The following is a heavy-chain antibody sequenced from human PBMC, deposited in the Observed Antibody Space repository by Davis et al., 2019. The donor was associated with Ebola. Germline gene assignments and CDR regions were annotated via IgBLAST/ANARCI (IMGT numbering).Heavy chain of an antibody. Sequence: GGSLRLSCAASRFTFSSYSMNWVRQAPGKGLEWVSSISSSSSYIYYADSVKGRFTISRDNAKNSLYLQMNSLRAEDTAVYYCAREWAYSNPFDYWGQGTLVTVSS. CDR1: RFTFSSYS. CDR3: AREWAYSNPFDY. D-gene: IGHD4-11*01. CDR2: ISSSSSYI. J-gene: IGHJ4*02. V-gene: IGHV3-21*01.